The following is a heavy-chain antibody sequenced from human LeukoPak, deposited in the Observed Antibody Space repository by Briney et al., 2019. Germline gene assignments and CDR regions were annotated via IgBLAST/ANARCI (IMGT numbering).Heavy chain of an antibody. CDR3: ARVLPWLVRNWFDP. CDR1: GYTFTGYY. J-gene: IGHJ5*02. Sequence: ASVKVSCKASGYTFTGYYMHWVRQAPGQGLEWMGWINPNSGGTNYAQKFQGRVTMTRDTSTSTAYMELSRLRSDDTAVYYCARVLPWLVRNWFDPWGQGTLVTVSS. D-gene: IGHD6-19*01. V-gene: IGHV1-2*02. CDR2: INPNSGGT.